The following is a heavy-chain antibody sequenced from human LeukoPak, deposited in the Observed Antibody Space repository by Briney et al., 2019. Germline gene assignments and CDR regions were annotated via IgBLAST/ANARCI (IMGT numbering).Heavy chain of an antibody. CDR2: ISGSGGST. J-gene: IGHJ4*02. V-gene: IGHV3-23*01. CDR3: AKSPRYSSGQGDY. CDR1: RFTFSSYA. Sequence: GGSLRLSCAASRFTFSSYAMSWVRQAPGKGLEWVSAISGSGGSTYYADSVKGRFTISRDNSKNTLYLQMNSLRAEDTAVYYCAKSPRYSSGQGDYWGQGTLVTVSS. D-gene: IGHD6-19*01.